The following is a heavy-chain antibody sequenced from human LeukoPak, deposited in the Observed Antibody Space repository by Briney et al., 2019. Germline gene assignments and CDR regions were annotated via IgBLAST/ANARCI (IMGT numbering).Heavy chain of an antibody. CDR3: ARHEAAPGGGYYGMDV. J-gene: IGHJ6*02. CDR2: TYYSGST. D-gene: IGHD2-15*01. Sequence: SETLSLTRSVSGTSISSSSHSWGWIRQPPGKGLEWIGTTYYSGSTHYNSSLKSRITMSVDTSKNQVSLKLSSVTAADTAVYYCARHEAAPGGGYYGMDVWGQGTTVTVSS. CDR1: GTSISSSSHS. V-gene: IGHV4-39*01.